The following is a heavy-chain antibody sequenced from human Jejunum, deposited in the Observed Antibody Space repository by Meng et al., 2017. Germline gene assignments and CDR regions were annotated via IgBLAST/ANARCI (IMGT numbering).Heavy chain of an antibody. CDR3: AHSSSSSSFGFDY. V-gene: IGHV4-61*08. D-gene: IGHD6-6*01. CDR1: DGSVSSAAYY. Sequence: VLGPGWVRPPEPRAPTFTGCDGSVSSAAYYGNWIRQPPGKGLEWIGYIYYSGGTTYSPSLNSRVTISIDTAKNQVSLKVSSVTAADTAVYYCAHSSSSSSFGFDYWGQGTLVTVSS. CDR2: IYYSGGT. J-gene: IGHJ4*02.